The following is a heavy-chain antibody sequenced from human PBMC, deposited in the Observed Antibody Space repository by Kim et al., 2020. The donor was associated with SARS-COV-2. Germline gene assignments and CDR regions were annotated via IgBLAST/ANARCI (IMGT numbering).Heavy chain of an antibody. CDR1: GYTFTAYY. CDR3: ARERNWNYVSRIGWFDP. V-gene: IGHV1-2*02. Sequence: ASVKVSCKASGYTFTAYYMHWVRQAPGQGLEWMGWINPNNGGTNYAQKFQGRVTMTRDTSISTAYVELSRLRSDDTAVYYCARERNWNYVSRIGWFDPWGQGTLVTVSS. CDR2: INPNNGGT. D-gene: IGHD1-7*01. J-gene: IGHJ5*02.